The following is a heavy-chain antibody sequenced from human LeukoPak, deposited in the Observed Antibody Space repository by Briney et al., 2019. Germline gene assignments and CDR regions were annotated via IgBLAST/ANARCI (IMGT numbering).Heavy chain of an antibody. CDR3: ARVDPTPLNAFDY. D-gene: IGHD3/OR15-3a*01. J-gene: IGHJ4*02. CDR1: GFTFNIYG. V-gene: IGHV3-30*02. Sequence: GESLRLSCAVSGFTFNIYGMHWVLQAPGKGLEWVAFTRYDGSNKDYADSVKGRFTISRDNSKNTLYLQMNSLRAEDTAVYYCARVDPTPLNAFDYWGQGTLVTVSS. CDR2: TRYDGSNK.